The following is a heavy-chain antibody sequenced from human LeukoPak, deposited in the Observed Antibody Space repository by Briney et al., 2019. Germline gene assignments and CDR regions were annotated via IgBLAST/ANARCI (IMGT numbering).Heavy chain of an antibody. D-gene: IGHD3-22*01. CDR1: GGTFSSYV. CDR3: ARDNRYASSGDHYYFDD. CDR2: IIPNFGIA. J-gene: IGHJ4*02. V-gene: IGHV1-69*04. Sequence: SVKVSCKASGGTFSSYVISWVRQAPGQGLEWMGRIIPNFGIANYAQKFQGRVTITAEKPTSTAYMELSSLRSEDTAVYYCARDNRYASSGDHYYFDDGGQGRLVTASS.